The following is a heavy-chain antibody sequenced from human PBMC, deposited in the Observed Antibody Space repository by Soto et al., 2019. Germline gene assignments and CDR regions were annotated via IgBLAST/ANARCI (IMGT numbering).Heavy chain of an antibody. D-gene: IGHD3-22*01. CDR2: INAGNGNT. CDR1: GYTFTSYA. V-gene: IGHV1-3*01. J-gene: IGHJ3*02. Sequence: ASVKVSCKASGYTFTSYAMHWVRQAPGQRLEWMGWINAGNGNTKYSQKFQGRVTITRDTSASTAYMELSSLRSEDTAVYYCARDPSYYYDSSGYYYPDAFDIWGQGTTVTVSS. CDR3: ARDPSYYYDSSGYYYPDAFDI.